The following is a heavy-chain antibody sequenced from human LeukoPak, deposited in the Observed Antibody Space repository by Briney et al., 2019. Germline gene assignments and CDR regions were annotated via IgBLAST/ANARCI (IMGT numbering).Heavy chain of an antibody. J-gene: IGHJ4*02. CDR2: IFGSGGSA. CDR3: AKTTVGYSSGRFPGWPADY. Sequence: GGSLRLSCAASGFAFGSYAMYWVRQAPEKGLEWVSGIFGSGGSAHYADSVEGRFTISRDNSKNTVYLEMNSLRAEDTAVYYCAKTTVGYSSGRFPGWPADYWGQGTLVTVSS. D-gene: IGHD6-19*01. CDR1: GFAFGSYA. V-gene: IGHV3-23*01.